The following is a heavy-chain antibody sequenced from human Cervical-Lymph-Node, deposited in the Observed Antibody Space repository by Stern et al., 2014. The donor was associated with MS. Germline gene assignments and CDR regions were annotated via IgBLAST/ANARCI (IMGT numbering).Heavy chain of an antibody. J-gene: IGHJ4*01. D-gene: IGHD1-26*01. Sequence: QVQLQESGPGLAKPSETLSLTCTVSGGSIRKYSWSWIRQPPGQGLELVGSIYYTGSTNYNPSLKTRTTISVDKSKIQFSLQLTSVTTADTAVYYCARALLGASYDFDYWGHGTLVTVSS. CDR2: IYYTGST. CDR3: ARALLGASYDFDY. V-gene: IGHV4-59*01. CDR1: GGSIRKYS.